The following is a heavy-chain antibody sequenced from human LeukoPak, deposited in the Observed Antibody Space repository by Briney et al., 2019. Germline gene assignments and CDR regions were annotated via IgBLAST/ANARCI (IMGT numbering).Heavy chain of an antibody. J-gene: IGHJ3*02. V-gene: IGHV3-21*01. CDR1: GFTFSSYW. Sequence: GGSLRLSCAASGFTFSSYWMSWVRQAPGKGLEWVSSISSSSSYIYYADSVKGRFTISRDNAKNSLYLQMNSLRAEDTAVYYCARLDWSNAFDIWGQGTMVTVSS. D-gene: IGHD3/OR15-3a*01. CDR2: ISSSSSYI. CDR3: ARLDWSNAFDI.